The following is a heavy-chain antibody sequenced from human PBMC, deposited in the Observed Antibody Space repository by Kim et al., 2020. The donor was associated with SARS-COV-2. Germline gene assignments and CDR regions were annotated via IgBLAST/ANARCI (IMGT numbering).Heavy chain of an antibody. J-gene: IGHJ4*02. V-gene: IGHV3-33*01. Sequence: YSDIVKGRFTISRDNSKNTVSRQMNSLRDEDTAVYYCARDRGVQFWHIDSWGQGTLVTVSS. CDR3: ARDRGVQFWHIDS. D-gene: IGHD1-1*01.